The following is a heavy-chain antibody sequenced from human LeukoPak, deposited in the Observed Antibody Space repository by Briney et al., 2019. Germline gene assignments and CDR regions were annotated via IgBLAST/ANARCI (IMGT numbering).Heavy chain of an antibody. V-gene: IGHV3-21*01. D-gene: IGHD5-18*01. CDR3: ARVADTAMVVDY. J-gene: IGHJ4*02. CDR1: GFTFSSYS. CDR2: ISSSSSYI. Sequence: GGSLRLSRAASGFTFSSYSMNWVRQAPGKGLEWVSSISSSSSYIYYADSVKGRFTISRDNAKNSLYLQMNSLRAEDTAVYYCARVADTAMVVDYWGQGTLVTVSS.